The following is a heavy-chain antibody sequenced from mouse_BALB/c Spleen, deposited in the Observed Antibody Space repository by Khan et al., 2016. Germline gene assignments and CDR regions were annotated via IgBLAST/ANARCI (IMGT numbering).Heavy chain of an antibody. CDR1: GYSFTSYY. D-gene: IGHD2-1*01. J-gene: IGHJ3*01. CDR2: IYPGNGNT. V-gene: IGHV1S56*01. Sequence: QVQLKQSGPEVVKPGASVRISCKASGYSFTSYYINWVKQRPGQGLEWIGWIYPGNGNTKYNENFKGKATLTADKSSSTAYMHLSSLTSEDSAVYCRSREGYYVKYRAWFAYWGQGTLVTVSA. CDR3: SREGYYVKYRAWFAY.